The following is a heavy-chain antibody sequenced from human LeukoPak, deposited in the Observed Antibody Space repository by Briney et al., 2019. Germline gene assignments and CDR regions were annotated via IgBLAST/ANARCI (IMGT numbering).Heavy chain of an antibody. V-gene: IGHV1-24*01. CDR3: ATDLSSGWTNWFDP. CDR1: GYTLTELS. CDR2: FDPEDGET. D-gene: IGHD6-19*01. J-gene: IGHJ5*02. Sequence: ASVKVSCKVSGYTLTELSMHWVRQAPGKGLEWMGGFDPEDGETIYAQKFQGRVTMTEDTSTDTAYMELSSLRSEDTAVYYCATDLSSGWTNWFDPWGQGTLVTVSS.